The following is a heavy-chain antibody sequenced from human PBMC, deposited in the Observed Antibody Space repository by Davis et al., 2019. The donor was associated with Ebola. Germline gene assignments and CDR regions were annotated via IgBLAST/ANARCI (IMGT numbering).Heavy chain of an antibody. D-gene: IGHD2-15*01. CDR3: ARDAPRYCSGGSCYSGMNYYYGMDV. CDR2: IIPIFGTA. V-gene: IGHV1-69*13. Sequence: SVKVSCKASGGTFSSYAISWVRQAPGQGLEWMGGIIPIFGTANYAQKFQGRVTITADESTRTAYMELSSLRSEDTAVYYCARDAPRYCSGGSCYSGMNYYYGMDVWGQGTTVTVSS. J-gene: IGHJ6*02. CDR1: GGTFSSYA.